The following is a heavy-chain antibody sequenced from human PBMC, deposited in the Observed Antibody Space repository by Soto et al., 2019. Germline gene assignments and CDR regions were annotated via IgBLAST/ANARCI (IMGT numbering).Heavy chain of an antibody. CDR1: GGTISSYA. V-gene: IGHV1-69*13. CDR3: ARDPPLTVTTTYGMDV. D-gene: IGHD4-17*01. Sequence: GASVKVSCKASGGTISSYAISWVRQAPGQGLEWMGGIIPIFGTANYAQKFQGRVTITADESTSTAYMELSSLRSEDTAVYYCARDPPLTVTTTYGMDVWGQGTTVTVSS. J-gene: IGHJ6*02. CDR2: IIPIFGTA.